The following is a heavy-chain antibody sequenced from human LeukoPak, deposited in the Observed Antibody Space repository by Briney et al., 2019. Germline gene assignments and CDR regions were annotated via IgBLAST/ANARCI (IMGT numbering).Heavy chain of an antibody. D-gene: IGHD3-9*01. CDR2: ISGSGGST. Sequence: GGSLRLSCAASGFTFSSYAMSWVRQAPGKGLEWVSAISGSGGSTYYADSVKGRFTISRDNSKNTLYLQMNSLRAEDTAVYYCAKCDQHYDILTGYYKAEYFQHWGQGTLVTVSS. V-gene: IGHV3-23*01. J-gene: IGHJ1*01. CDR3: AKCDQHYDILTGYYKAEYFQH. CDR1: GFTFSSYA.